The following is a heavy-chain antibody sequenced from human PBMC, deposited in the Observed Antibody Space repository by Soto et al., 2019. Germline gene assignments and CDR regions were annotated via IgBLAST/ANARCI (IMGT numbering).Heavy chain of an antibody. CDR1: GGSISSSSYY. CDR2: IYYSGST. D-gene: IGHD2-15*01. CDR3: ATLYTLGYCSGGSCPEYFQH. Sequence: SETLSLTCTVSGGSISSSSYYWGWIRQPPGKGLEWIGSIYYSGSTYYNPSLKSRVTISVNTSKNQFSLKLSSVTAADTAVYYCATLYTLGYCSGGSCPEYFQHWGQGTLVTVSS. J-gene: IGHJ1*01. V-gene: IGHV4-39*01.